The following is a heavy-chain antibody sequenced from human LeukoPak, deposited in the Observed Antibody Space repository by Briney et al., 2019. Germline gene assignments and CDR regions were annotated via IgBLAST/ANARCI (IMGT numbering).Heavy chain of an antibody. CDR1: GDSISSNY. Sequence: PSETLSLTCTVSGDSISSNYWSWIRQSPGERPEWIAYIFYIGTTSYSPSLKSRVSISADTSKNQISLTLSSVTAADAAVYYCARHLQLWAFDAWGQGTMVTVSS. J-gene: IGHJ3*01. CDR2: IFYIGTT. D-gene: IGHD1-1*01. CDR3: ARHLQLWAFDA. V-gene: IGHV4-59*08.